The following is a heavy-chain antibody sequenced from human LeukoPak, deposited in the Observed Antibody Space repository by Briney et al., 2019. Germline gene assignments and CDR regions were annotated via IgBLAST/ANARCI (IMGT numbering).Heavy chain of an antibody. CDR2: MNPNSGNT. Sequence: ASVKVSCKASGYTFTSYDINWVRQATGQGLEWMGWMNPNSGNTGYAQKFQGRVTITRNTSISTAYMELSSLRSEDTAVYYCARAPRITMARGVIYWFDPWGQGTLVTVSS. CDR1: GYTFTSYD. D-gene: IGHD3-10*01. V-gene: IGHV1-8*03. CDR3: ARAPRITMARGVIYWFDP. J-gene: IGHJ5*02.